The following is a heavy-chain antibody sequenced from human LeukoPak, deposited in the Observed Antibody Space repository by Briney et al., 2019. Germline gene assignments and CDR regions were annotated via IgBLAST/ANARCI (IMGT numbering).Heavy chain of an antibody. V-gene: IGHV4-59*01. CDR3: ARSSESLVVYWFDP. Sequence: SETLSLTCTVSGGSISSYYRSWIRQPPGKGLEWIGYIYYSGSTNYNPSLESRVTISVDTSKNQFSLKLSSVTAADTAVYYCARSSESLVVYWFDPWGQGTLVTVSS. J-gene: IGHJ5*02. D-gene: IGHD1-26*01. CDR2: IYYSGST. CDR1: GGSISSYY.